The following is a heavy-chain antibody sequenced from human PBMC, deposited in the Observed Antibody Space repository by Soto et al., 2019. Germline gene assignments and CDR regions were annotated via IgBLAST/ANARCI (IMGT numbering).Heavy chain of an antibody. D-gene: IGHD3-22*01. V-gene: IGHV4-61*01. Sequence: QVQLQESGPGLVKPSETLSLTCTVSGGSVSSGSYYWSWIRQPPGKGLEWIGYINYSGSTNYNPPLLSRVTITADTSTYPFSLKLSSVAAADSAVYYCSGLLPCARSGYVGFDYWCLGTLVTVSS. CDR2: INYSGST. CDR1: GGSVSSGSYY. J-gene: IGHJ4*02. CDR3: SGLLPCARSGYVGFDY.